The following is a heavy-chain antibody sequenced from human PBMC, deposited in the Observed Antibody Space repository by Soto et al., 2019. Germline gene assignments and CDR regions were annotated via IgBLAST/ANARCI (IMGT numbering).Heavy chain of an antibody. CDR1: GFSLSSIGMC. CDR3: ARSITRSGFFNWFDS. D-gene: IGHD3-3*01. Sequence: SGPTLVNPTQTLTLTCTFSGFSLSSIGMCVSWIRQPPGKALEWLALIDWDGDEYYSTSLETRLTISKDTSENQVVLTMSNMDPVDTATYYCARSITRSGFFNWFDSWGQGTLVTVSS. J-gene: IGHJ5*01. V-gene: IGHV2-70*01. CDR2: IDWDGDE.